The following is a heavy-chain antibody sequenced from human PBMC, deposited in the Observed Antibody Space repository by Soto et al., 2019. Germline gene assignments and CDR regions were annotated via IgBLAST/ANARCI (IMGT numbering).Heavy chain of an antibody. Sequence: ESGGGVVQPGRALRLSCAASGFTFSTYGVHWVRQAPGKGLEWVGVISSDGSEKYYAGSVKGRVSISRDNSKSTLYLQMDSLRAEDTAVYYCAKGAVTTTLYYFDYWGQGTLVTVSS. CDR1: GFTFSTYG. D-gene: IGHD4-17*01. CDR3: AKGAVTTTLYYFDY. J-gene: IGHJ4*02. CDR2: ISSDGSEK. V-gene: IGHV3-30*18.